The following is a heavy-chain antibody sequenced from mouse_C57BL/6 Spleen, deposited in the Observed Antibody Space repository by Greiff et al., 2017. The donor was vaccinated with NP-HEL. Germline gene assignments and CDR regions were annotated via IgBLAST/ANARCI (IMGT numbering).Heavy chain of an antibody. CDR1: GYTFTSYW. CDR3: ARRGGYDDAMVY. CDR2: IYPGSGST. V-gene: IGHV1-55*01. J-gene: IGHJ4*01. D-gene: IGHD2-2*01. Sequence: QVQLQQSGAELVKPGASVKMSCKASGYTFTSYWITWVKQRPGQGLEWIGDIYPGSGSTNYNEKFKSKATLTVDTSSSTAYMQLSSLTSEDSAVFYCARRGGYDDAMVYWVQGTSVTVSS.